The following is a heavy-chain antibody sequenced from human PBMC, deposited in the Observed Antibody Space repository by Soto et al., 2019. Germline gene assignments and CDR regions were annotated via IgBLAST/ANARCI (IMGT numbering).Heavy chain of an antibody. J-gene: IGHJ3*02. V-gene: IGHV3-74*01. CDR2: IHSDGSST. Sequence: EVQLVESGGGLVRPGGSLRLSCAASGFTFSYYWMHWVRQAPGKGLVWVSRIHSDGSSTTYADFVKGRFIISRDNARNTVDLRMTSVRGEDTAVYYSARGDRGAFDIWGPGTLVTVSS. D-gene: IGHD1-26*01. CDR3: ARGDRGAFDI. CDR1: GFTFSYYW.